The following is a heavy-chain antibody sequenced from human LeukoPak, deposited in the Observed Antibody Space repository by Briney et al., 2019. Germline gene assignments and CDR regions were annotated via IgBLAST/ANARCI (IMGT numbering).Heavy chain of an antibody. J-gene: IGHJ3*02. CDR3: ARDWSGSGWGSRAFDI. CDR1: GFTFSSYG. D-gene: IGHD6-19*01. Sequence: GRSLRLSSAASGFTFSSYGMHWVRQAPGKGLEWVAVIWYDGSNKYYADSVKGRFTISRDNSKNTLYLQMNSLRAEDTAVYYCARDWSGSGWGSRAFDIWGQGTMVTVSS. V-gene: IGHV3-33*01. CDR2: IWYDGSNK.